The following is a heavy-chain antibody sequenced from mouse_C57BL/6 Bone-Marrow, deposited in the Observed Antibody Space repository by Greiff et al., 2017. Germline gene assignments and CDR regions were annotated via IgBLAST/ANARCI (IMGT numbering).Heavy chain of an antibody. V-gene: IGHV1-81*01. CDR1: GYTFTSYG. D-gene: IGHD2-2*01. CDR2: IYPRSGNT. J-gene: IGHJ3*01. Sequence: VQLQQSGAELARPGASVTLSCKASGYTFTSYGISWVKQRTGQGLEWIGEIYPRSGNTYYNEQFKGKATLTADKSSSTAYMELRSLTSEDSAVYFCARVGYDWFAYGGRGTLVTVSA. CDR3: ARVGYDWFAY.